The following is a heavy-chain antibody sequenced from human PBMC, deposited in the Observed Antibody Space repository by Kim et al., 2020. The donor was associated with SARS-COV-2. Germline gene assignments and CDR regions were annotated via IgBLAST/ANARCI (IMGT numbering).Heavy chain of an antibody. J-gene: IGHJ4*02. Sequence: GGSLRLSCAGSGFTFSSYWLHWVRQAPGKGLVWVSRINTDGSTTSYADSVKGRFTISRDNAKNTLYLQMNSLRAEDTAVYYCARDTSGTYRFDYWGQGTLVTVSS. CDR3: ARDTSGTYRFDY. V-gene: IGHV3-74*01. CDR1: GFTFSSYW. CDR2: INTDGSTT. D-gene: IGHD1-26*01.